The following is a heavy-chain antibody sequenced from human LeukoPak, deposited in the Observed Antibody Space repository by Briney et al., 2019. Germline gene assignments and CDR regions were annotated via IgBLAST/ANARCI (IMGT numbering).Heavy chain of an antibody. J-gene: IGHJ4*02. D-gene: IGHD3/OR15-3a*01. CDR3: ARDWTGYYGSDY. Sequence: PGGSLRLSCTASGFTFGDYGMSWVRQAPGKGLEWVSGINWNGGSTGYADSVTGRFTISRDYAKHSLYLQMNSLRAEDTALYYCARDWTGYYGSDYWGQGTLVTVSS. CDR1: GFTFGDYG. CDR2: INWNGGST. V-gene: IGHV3-20*04.